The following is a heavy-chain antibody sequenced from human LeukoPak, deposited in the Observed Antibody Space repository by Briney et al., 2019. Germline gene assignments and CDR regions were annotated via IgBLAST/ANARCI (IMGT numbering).Heavy chain of an antibody. CDR1: GFTFTSVA. CDR2: LVVGSGNT. Sequence: ASVKVSCKASGFTFTSVAMQWVRQPRGQRLECIGWLVVGSGNTRYAQKFQERVAITRDMSTRTAYMELRSLSSEDTAVYYCAADVIPGPKGFDPWGQGTLVTVSS. CDR3: AADVIPGPKGFDP. V-gene: IGHV1-58*02. D-gene: IGHD2-21*01. J-gene: IGHJ5*02.